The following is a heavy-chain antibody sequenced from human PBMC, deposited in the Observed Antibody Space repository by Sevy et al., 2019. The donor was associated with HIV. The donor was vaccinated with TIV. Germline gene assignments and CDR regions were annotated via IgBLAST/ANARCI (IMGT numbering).Heavy chain of an antibody. V-gene: IGHV1-8*01. CDR2: MNPNSGNT. Sequence: ASVKVSCKASGYTFTSYDINWVRQATGQGLEWMGWMNPNSGNTGYAQKFQGRVTMTRNTSISTAYMELSSLRSEDTAVYYCARVGSSGSPREVAQSYYYYYDMDVWGQGTTVTFSS. J-gene: IGHJ6*02. CDR1: GYTFTSYD. D-gene: IGHD3-10*01. CDR3: ARVGSSGSPREVAQSYYYYYDMDV.